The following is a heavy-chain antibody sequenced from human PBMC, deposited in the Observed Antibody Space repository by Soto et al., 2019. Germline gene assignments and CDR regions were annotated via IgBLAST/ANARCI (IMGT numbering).Heavy chain of an antibody. CDR1: GDTPSTYA. CDR2: IIPILGTP. V-gene: IGHV1-69*14. Sequence: QVQLVQSGAEVQKPGSSVNVSCKASGDTPSTYAISWVRQAPGQGLEWMGGIIPILGTPNYAQRFQVKITISAETPTRTTYIELNSVPADATAMFYCASLRLDVDSWCQGTLVSVSS. CDR3: ASLRLDVDS. J-gene: IGHJ4*02.